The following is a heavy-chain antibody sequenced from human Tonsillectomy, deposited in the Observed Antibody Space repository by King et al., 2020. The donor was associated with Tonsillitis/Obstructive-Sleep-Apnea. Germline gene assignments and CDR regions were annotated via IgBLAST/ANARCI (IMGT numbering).Heavy chain of an antibody. CDR2: IYYSGST. CDR1: GDSISSYY. Sequence: VQLQESGPGLVKPSETLSLTCTVSGDSISSYYWNWIRQPPGKGLEWIGYIYYSGSTNYNPSLKSRVTISVDTSKNQFSLKLSSVTAADTAVYYCAREGDGYNAVDYWGQGTLVTVSS. CDR3: AREGDGYNAVDY. V-gene: IGHV4-59*01. J-gene: IGHJ4*02. D-gene: IGHD5-24*01.